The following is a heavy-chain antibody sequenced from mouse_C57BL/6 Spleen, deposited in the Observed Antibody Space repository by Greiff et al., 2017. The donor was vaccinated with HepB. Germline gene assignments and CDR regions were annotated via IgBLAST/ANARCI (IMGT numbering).Heavy chain of an antibody. J-gene: IGHJ3*01. D-gene: IGHD2-5*01. Sequence: EVQVVESGGGLVKPGGSLKLSCAASGFTFSDYGMHWVRQAPEKGLEWVAYISSGSSTIYYADTVKGRFTISRDNAKNTLFLQMTSLRSEDTAMYYCARGAYSNYVAYWGQGTLVTVSA. V-gene: IGHV5-17*01. CDR3: ARGAYSNYVAY. CDR2: ISSGSSTI. CDR1: GFTFSDYG.